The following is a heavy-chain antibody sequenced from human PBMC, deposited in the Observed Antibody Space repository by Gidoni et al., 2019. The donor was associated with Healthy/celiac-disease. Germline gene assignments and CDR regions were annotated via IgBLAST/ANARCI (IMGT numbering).Heavy chain of an antibody. CDR3: ARGRITMVRGGAWFDP. J-gene: IGHJ5*02. Sequence: QVQLQQWGAGLSKPSETLSLTCAVYGGYFSGYYWSWIRTPPGKGLEWIGESNHSGSTNYNPSLKSRVTISVDTSKNQFSLKLSSVTAADTAVYYCARGRITMVRGGAWFDPWGQGTLVTVSS. CDR1: GGYFSGYY. D-gene: IGHD3-10*01. CDR2: SNHSGST. V-gene: IGHV4-34*01.